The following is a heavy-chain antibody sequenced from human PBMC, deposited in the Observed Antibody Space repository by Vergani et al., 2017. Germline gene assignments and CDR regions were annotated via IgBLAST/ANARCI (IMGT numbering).Heavy chain of an antibody. CDR2: IYYSGNT. Sequence: QVQLQESGPGLVKPSETLSLTCTVSGGSVSSGNFYWSWIRQPAGKGLEWIGHIYYSGNTNYNPSLKSRVTISVDTSKNQFSLKLSSVTAADMAVYYCATAMANFSYYYYRDVWGKGTTVTVSS. CDR1: GGSVSSGNFY. J-gene: IGHJ6*03. V-gene: IGHV4-61*10. CDR3: ATAMANFSYYYYRDV. D-gene: IGHD3-10*01.